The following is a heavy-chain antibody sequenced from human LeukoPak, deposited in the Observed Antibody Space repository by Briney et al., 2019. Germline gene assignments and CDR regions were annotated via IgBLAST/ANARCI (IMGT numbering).Heavy chain of an antibody. J-gene: IGHJ6*03. V-gene: IGHV4-34*01. CDR2: INDIGHT. D-gene: IGHD3-16*01. CDR3: ARGEGNDYVWGSFYYYLDV. CDR1: GESFNGYY. Sequence: PSETLSLTCGVSGESFNGYYWTWIRQSPGKGLEWIGEINDIGHTNYNSALKSRVTILLDTSKKQFSLRLSSVTAADTAVYYCARGEGNDYVWGSFYYYLDVWGKGITVTVSS.